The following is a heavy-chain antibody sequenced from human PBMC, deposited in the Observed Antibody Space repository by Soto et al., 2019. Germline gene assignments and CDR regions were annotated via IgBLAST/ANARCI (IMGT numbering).Heavy chain of an antibody. D-gene: IGHD2-15*01. CDR2: IFYSGST. CDR3: ASTLKISLGEIDY. CDR1: GGSIRSASYH. V-gene: IGHV4-31*03. J-gene: IGHJ4*02. Sequence: TLSLTCTVSGGSIRSASYHWSWIRQHPGKGLEWIGYIFYSGSTYYNPSLKSRVTISVDTSKNQFSLKLSSVTAADTAVYYCASTLKISLGEIDYWGQGSLVTVSS.